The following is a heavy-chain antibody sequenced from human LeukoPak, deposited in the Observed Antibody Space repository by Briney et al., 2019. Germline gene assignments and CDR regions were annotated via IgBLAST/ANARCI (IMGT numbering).Heavy chain of an antibody. D-gene: IGHD7-27*01. CDR3: ARRGSLTGDLFGY. CDR2: ISSSGSTI. CDR1: GFIFSIYS. Sequence: GGSLRLSCAASGFIFSIYSMNWVRDAPGKGVEGVSDISSSGSTIYYADSVKGRFTISRDNAKNSLYLQMNSLRDEDTAVYYCARRGSLTGDLFGYWGQGTLVTVSS. V-gene: IGHV3-48*02. J-gene: IGHJ4*02.